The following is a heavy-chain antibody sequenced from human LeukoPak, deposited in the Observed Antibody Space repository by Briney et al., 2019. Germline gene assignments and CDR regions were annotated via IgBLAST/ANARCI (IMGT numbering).Heavy chain of an antibody. CDR3: ARTGYDYVWGSYRHLDY. Sequence: SETLSLTCAVYGGSFSGYYWSWIRQPPGKGLEWIGEIKHSGSTNYNPSLKSRVTISVDTSKNQFSLKLSSVTAADTAVYYCARTGYDYVWGSYRHLDYWGQGTLVTVSS. J-gene: IGHJ4*02. D-gene: IGHD3-16*02. CDR2: IKHSGST. CDR1: GGSFSGYY. V-gene: IGHV4-34*01.